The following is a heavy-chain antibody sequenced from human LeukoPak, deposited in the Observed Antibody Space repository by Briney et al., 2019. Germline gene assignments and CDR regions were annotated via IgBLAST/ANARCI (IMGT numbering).Heavy chain of an antibody. D-gene: IGHD3-10*01. CDR3: AKESRFEYYFDY. CDR1: GFTFTNYH. Sequence: GGSLRLSCAASGFTFTNYHMSWVRQAPGKGLEWVSTISGSGGSTYYADSLKGRFTISRDNSKNTLYLQMNSLRAEDTAVYYCAKESRFEYYFDYWGQGTLVTVSS. J-gene: IGHJ4*02. CDR2: ISGSGGST. V-gene: IGHV3-23*01.